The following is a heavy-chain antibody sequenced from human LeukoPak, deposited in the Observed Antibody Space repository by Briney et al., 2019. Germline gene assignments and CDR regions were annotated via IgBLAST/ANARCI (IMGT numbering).Heavy chain of an antibody. D-gene: IGHD6-13*01. J-gene: IGHJ4*02. CDR3: ARVAAAGTGGADY. CDR2: INPNSGGT. CDR1: GYTFTGYY. V-gene: IGHV1-2*02. Sequence: GASVKVSCKASGYTFTGYYMHWVRQAPGQGLEWMGWINPNSGGTNYAQKFQGRVTMTRDTSISTAYMELSRLRSDDTAVYYCARVAAAGTGGADYWGQGTLVTVSS.